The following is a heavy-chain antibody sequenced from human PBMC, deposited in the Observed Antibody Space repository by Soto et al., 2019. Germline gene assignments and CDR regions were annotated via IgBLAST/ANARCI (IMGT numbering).Heavy chain of an antibody. CDR2: IKSKTDGGTT. CDR1: SVSNAW. CDR3: SPDIVSSFDI. V-gene: IGHV3-15*07. J-gene: IGHJ3*02. D-gene: IGHD2-15*01. Sequence: SVSNAWMNWVQQAPGKGLEWVGRIKSKTDGGTTDYAAPVKGRFTISRDDSKNTLYLQMNSLKTEDTAVYYCSPDIVSSFDIWGQGTMVTVSS.